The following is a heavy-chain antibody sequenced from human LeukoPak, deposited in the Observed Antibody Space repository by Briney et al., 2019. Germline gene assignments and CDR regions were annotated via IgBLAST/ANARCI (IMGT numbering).Heavy chain of an antibody. Sequence: QPGGSLRLSCAASGFTFNNYAMSWVRQAPGKGLEWVAAISGNGGRTYYRDSVKGRFTISRDNPKNTLYLLMNSLSAEDTALYYCAKEQTSSGYFDYWGQGTLVTVSP. CDR3: AKEQTSSGYFDY. D-gene: IGHD3-10*01. CDR2: ISGNGGRT. V-gene: IGHV3-23*01. CDR1: GFTFNNYA. J-gene: IGHJ4*02.